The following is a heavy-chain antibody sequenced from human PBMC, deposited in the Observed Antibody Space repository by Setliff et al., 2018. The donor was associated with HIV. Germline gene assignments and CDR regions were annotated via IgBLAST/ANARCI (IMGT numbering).Heavy chain of an antibody. V-gene: IGHV1-46*01. CDR1: GYTFTSYY. D-gene: IGHD3-10*01. CDR2: INPSGGST. Sequence: ASVKVSCKASGYTFTSYYMHWVRQAPGQGLEWMGIINPSGGSTSYAQKFQGRVTMTRDTSTSTVYMELSSLRSEDTAVYYCARDRGWQGTMVRGVWAPLDYWGQGTLVTVSS. CDR3: ARDRGWQGTMVRGVWAPLDY. J-gene: IGHJ4*02.